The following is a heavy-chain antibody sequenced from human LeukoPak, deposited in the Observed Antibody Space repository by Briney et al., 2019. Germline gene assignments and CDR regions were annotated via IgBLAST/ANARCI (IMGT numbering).Heavy chain of an antibody. J-gene: IGHJ4*02. CDR2: IHNSEST. CDR1: GGSISTSYYY. D-gene: IGHD5-18*01. V-gene: IGHV4-39*01. Sequence: SETLSLTCTVSGGSISTSYYYWGWIRQPPGKGLEWIGNIHNSESTYYNPSLKSRVAISVDTSKNQFSLKLSSVTAADTAVYYCARQVTFGYAYAYYFDYWGQGSLVTVSS. CDR3: ARQVTFGYAYAYYFDY.